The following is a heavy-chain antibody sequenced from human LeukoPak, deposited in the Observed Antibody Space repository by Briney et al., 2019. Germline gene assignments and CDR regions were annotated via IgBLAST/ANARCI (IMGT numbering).Heavy chain of an antibody. V-gene: IGHV1-18*01. CDR2: IRAYNGNT. D-gene: IGHD3-22*01. CDR3: ARDHYYDSSGYYSGDAFDI. CDR1: GYTFINYT. Sequence: ASVKVSFKASGYTFINYTISWVRQAPGQGLEWMGWIRAYNGNTNYAQKLQGRVTMTTDTSTTTAYMELRSLRSDDTAVYYCARDHYYDSSGYYSGDAFDIWGQGTMVTVSS. J-gene: IGHJ3*02.